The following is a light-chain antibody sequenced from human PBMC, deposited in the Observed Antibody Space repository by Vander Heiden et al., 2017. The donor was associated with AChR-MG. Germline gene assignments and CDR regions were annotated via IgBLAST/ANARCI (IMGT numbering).Light chain of an antibody. Sequence: EIVMTQSPATRSGSPGERATLSCRASQSVSSNLAWYQQKPGQAPRLLIYGASTRATGIPARFSGSGSGTEFTLTISSLQSEDFAVYYCQQYNNWPLTFGGGTKVEIK. J-gene: IGKJ4*01. CDR3: QQYNNWPLT. CDR2: GAS. CDR1: QSVSSN. V-gene: IGKV3-15*01.